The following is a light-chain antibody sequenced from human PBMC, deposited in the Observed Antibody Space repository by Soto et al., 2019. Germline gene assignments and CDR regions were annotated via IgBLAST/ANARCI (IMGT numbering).Light chain of an antibody. V-gene: IGKV3-20*01. CDR2: GAS. CDR3: QQYGSLSWT. CDR1: QSVGSNY. Sequence: EIVLTQSPGTLSLSPGERATLSCRASQSVGSNYLAWYQQKPGQAPRIVIFGASGRATGIPDRFNGSGSGTDFTLTISRLEPEDFAVYYCQQYGSLSWTFGQGTKVDIK. J-gene: IGKJ1*01.